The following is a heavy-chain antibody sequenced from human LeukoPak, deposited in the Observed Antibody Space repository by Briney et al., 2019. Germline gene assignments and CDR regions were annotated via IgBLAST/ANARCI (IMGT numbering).Heavy chain of an antibody. CDR3: ARVVDHDYGDYYLDY. J-gene: IGHJ4*02. CDR1: GFTVSRNY. CDR2: IYSGGST. Sequence: PGGSLRLSCAASGFTVSRNYMTWVRQAPGKGLEWVSVIYSGGSTDYADSVKGRLTISRDNSKNTLYLQMNSLRAEDTAVYYCARVVDHDYGDYYLDYWGQGTLVTVSS. V-gene: IGHV3-53*01. D-gene: IGHD4-17*01.